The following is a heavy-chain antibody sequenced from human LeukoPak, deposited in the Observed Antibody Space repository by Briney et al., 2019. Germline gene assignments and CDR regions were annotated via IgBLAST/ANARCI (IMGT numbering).Heavy chain of an antibody. D-gene: IGHD1-20*01. CDR1: GFTFSSYW. CDR3: ARDGLVLGITGTWAFDI. V-gene: IGHV3-7*01. Sequence: GGSLRLSCAASGFTFSSYWMSWVRQAPGKGLEWVANIKQDGSEKCYVDSVKGRFTISRDNAKNSLYLQMNSLRAEDTAVYYCARDGLVLGITGTWAFDIWGQGTMVTVSS. CDR2: IKQDGSEK. J-gene: IGHJ3*02.